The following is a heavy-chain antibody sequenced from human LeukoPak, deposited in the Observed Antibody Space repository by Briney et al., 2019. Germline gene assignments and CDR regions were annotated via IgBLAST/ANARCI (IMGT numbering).Heavy chain of an antibody. CDR1: GGTFSSYT. Sequence: SVKVSSKASGGTFSSYTISWVRQAPGQGLEWMGRIIPILGIANYAQKFQGRVTITADKSTSTAYMELSSLRSEDTAVYYCASAHCSSTSCYTEGVDYWGQGTLVTVSS. V-gene: IGHV1-69*02. J-gene: IGHJ4*02. CDR2: IIPILGIA. D-gene: IGHD2-2*02. CDR3: ASAHCSSTSCYTEGVDY.